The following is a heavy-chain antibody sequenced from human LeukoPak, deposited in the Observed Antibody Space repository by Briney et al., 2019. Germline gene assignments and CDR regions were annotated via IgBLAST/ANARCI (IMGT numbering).Heavy chain of an antibody. Sequence: PSETLSLTCTVSGGSISSYYWSWIRQPPGKGLEWIGYIYYSGSTNYNPSLKSRVTISVDTSKNQFSLKLSSVTAADTAVYYCARVRIVATRRAFDIWGQGTMVTVSS. D-gene: IGHD5-12*01. CDR2: IYYSGST. CDR1: GGSISSYY. CDR3: ARVRIVATRRAFDI. V-gene: IGHV4-59*01. J-gene: IGHJ3*02.